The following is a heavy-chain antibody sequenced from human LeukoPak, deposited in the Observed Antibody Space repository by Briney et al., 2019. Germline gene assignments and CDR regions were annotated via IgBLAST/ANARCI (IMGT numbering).Heavy chain of an antibody. CDR3: ARAGRRISTMVRGVTNWFDP. CDR2: IYYSGST. CDR1: GGSISSSSYY. D-gene: IGHD3-10*01. V-gene: IGHV4-39*07. J-gene: IGHJ5*02. Sequence: SETLSLTCTVSGGSISSSSYYWGWIRQPPGKGLEWIGSIYYSGSTYYNPSLKSRVTISVDTSKDQFSLKLSSVTAADTAVYYCARAGRRISTMVRGVTNWFDPWGQGTLVTVSS.